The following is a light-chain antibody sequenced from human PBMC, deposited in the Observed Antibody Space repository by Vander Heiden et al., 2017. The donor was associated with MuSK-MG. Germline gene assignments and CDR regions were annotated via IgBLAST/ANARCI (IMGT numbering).Light chain of an antibody. CDR3: SSYTSSSTLGV. Sequence: QSALTQPASVSGSPGQSITSPCTGTRSDVGGYNYISWYQQHPGKAPKLMIYDVSNRPSGVSNRFSGSKSGNTASLTISGLQAEDEADYYCSSYTSSSTLGVFGGGTKLTVL. CDR2: DVS. V-gene: IGLV2-14*03. CDR1: RSDVGGYNY. J-gene: IGLJ2*01.